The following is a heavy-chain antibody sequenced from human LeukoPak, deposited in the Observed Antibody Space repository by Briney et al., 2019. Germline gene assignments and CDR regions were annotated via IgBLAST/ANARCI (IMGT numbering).Heavy chain of an antibody. CDR3: AGEHVVVVAATQFDP. CDR2: IIPILGIA. Sequence: SVKVSCKASGGTFSSYAISWVRQAPGQGLEWMGRIIPILGIANYAQKFQGRVTITADKTTSTAYMELSSLRSEDTAVYYCAGEHVVVVAATQFDPWGQGTLVTVSS. CDR1: GGTFSSYA. J-gene: IGHJ5*02. D-gene: IGHD2-15*01. V-gene: IGHV1-69*04.